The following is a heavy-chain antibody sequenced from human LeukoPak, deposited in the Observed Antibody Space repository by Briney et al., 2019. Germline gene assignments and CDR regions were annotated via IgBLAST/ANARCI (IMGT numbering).Heavy chain of an antibody. J-gene: IGHJ4*02. CDR2: ISSSSSTI. Sequence: GGSLRLSCAASGFTFSSYSMNWVRQAPGKGLEWVSYISSSSSTIYYADSVKGRFTISRDNAKNSLYLQMNSLRAEDTAVYYCARDPYGGNSNFDYWGQGTLVTVSS. CDR3: ARDPYGGNSNFDY. CDR1: GFTFSSYS. V-gene: IGHV3-48*04. D-gene: IGHD4-23*01.